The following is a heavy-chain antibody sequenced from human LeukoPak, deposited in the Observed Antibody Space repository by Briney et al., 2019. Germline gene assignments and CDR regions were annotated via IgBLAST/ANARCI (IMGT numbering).Heavy chain of an antibody. CDR2: ISSSSTI. CDR1: GFTFTDYY. CDR3: ARYCSSSSCYSY. D-gene: IGHD2-2*02. J-gene: IGHJ4*02. V-gene: IGHV3-69-1*01. Sequence: GGSLRLSCATSGFTFTDYYMSWIRQAPGKGLEWVSYISSSSTIYYADSVRGRFTISRDNAKNSLYLQMNSLRAEDTAVYYCARYCSSSSCYSYWGQGTLVAVSS.